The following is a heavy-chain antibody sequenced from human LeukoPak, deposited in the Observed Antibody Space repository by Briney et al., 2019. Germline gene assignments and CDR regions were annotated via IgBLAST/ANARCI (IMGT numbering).Heavy chain of an antibody. J-gene: IGHJ4*02. CDR2: INWNGGST. V-gene: IGHV3-20*04. D-gene: IGHD6-13*01. Sequence: GGSLRLSCAASGFTFDDYGMSWVRQAPGKGLEWVSDINWNGGSTGYADSVKGQFTISRDNGKNSLYLQMNSLRAEDTALYYCARSGTAGDFDYWGQGTLVTVSS. CDR1: GFTFDDYG. CDR3: ARSGTAGDFDY.